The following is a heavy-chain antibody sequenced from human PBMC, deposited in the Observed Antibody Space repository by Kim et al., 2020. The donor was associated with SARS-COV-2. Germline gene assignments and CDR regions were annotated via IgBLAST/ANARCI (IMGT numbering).Heavy chain of an antibody. D-gene: IGHD2-21*01. CDR3: AGDDRDDVAPVLRF. V-gene: IGHV1-46*01. CDR2: INPSSNVA. Sequence: ASVKVSCKTSGYTFTSYYIHWVRQAPGQGLEYMGIINPSSNVATYAQKFQGRVTMTTDTSTSTVYIDVNSLTSADTDLYYCAGDDRDDVAPVLRFWGQGPLISVSS. CDR1: GYTFTSYY. J-gene: IGHJ4*02.